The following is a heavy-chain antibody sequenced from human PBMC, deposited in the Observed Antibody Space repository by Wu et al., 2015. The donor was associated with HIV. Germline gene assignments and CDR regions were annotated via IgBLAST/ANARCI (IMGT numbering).Heavy chain of an antibody. J-gene: IGHJ4*02. V-gene: IGHV1-18*01. CDR2: ISDYNRNK. Sequence: QIHLVQSGREVKKTGASMKLSCKTSGYDFDDYGIIWVRQAPGQGLEWMGWISDYNRNKKYGEKFRDRIMMNIDTITDTAYMELRSLRVDDTAVYYCARGMYYAESGISLTRWGQGTPVIVSS. CDR1: GYDFDDYG. CDR3: ARGMYYAESGISLTR. D-gene: IGHD3-3*01.